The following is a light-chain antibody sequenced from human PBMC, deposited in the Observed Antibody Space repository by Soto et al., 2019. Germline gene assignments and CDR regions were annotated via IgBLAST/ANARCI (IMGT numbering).Light chain of an antibody. J-gene: IGLJ1*01. CDR1: SSDVGGYNY. Sequence: QSVLTQPASVSGSPGRSITISCTGTSSDVGGYNYVSRYQQSPGKAPKLMIYDVSTRPSGVSYRFSGSKSGNTASLTISGLQAEDEADYYCSSYTRSSTLVFGSGTKVTVL. CDR2: DVS. V-gene: IGLV2-14*01. CDR3: SSYTRSSTLV.